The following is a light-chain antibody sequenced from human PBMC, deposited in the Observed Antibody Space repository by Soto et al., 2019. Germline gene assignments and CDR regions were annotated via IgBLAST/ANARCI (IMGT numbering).Light chain of an antibody. CDR2: GAS. CDR1: QSVSSN. Sequence: EIVMTQSPATLSVSPGERATLSCRASQSVSSNLAWYQHKPGQAPRLLIYGASTRATGIPARFSGSGSGTQFTLTISSLQSEDCAVYYCQQYKNWPRTFGPGNKGEIK. V-gene: IGKV3-15*01. CDR3: QQYKNWPRT. J-gene: IGKJ1*01.